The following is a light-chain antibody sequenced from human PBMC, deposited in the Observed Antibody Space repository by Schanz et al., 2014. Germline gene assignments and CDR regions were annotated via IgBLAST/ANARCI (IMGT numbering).Light chain of an antibody. J-gene: IGKJ4*01. CDR2: GAS. Sequence: EIVLTQSPGTLSLSPGERATLSCRASQSVSSNLAWYQQKPGQAPRLLIYGASSRATGIPDRFGGSGSGTDFTLTISRLEPEDFAVYYCQQYDSPPLTFGGGTKVEIK. CDR3: QQYDSPPLT. V-gene: IGKV3-20*01. CDR1: QSVSSN.